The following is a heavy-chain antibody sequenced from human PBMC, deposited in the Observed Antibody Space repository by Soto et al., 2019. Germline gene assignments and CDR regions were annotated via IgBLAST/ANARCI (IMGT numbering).Heavy chain of an antibody. CDR2: IYYSGST. D-gene: IGHD2-21*02. Sequence: QVQLQESGPGLVKPSQTLSLTCTVSGGSISSGGYYWSWIRQHPGKGLEWIGYIYYSGSTYYNPSLKSRXXIXVXXSKNQFSLKLSSVTAADTAVYYCAREIYGGNSFDYWGQGTLVTVSS. CDR3: AREIYGGNSFDY. CDR1: GGSISSGGYY. J-gene: IGHJ4*02. V-gene: IGHV4-31*03.